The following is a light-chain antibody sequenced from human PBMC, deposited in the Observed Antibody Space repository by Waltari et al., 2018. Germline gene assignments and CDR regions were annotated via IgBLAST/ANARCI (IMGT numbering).Light chain of an antibody. CDR2: KSS. CDR3: QHYHSYPLT. V-gene: IGKV1-5*03. CDR1: QTISGW. J-gene: IGKJ4*01. Sequence: DIQMTQSPSTLSASVGDRVTITCRASQTISGWLAWYQHKPGNVPKLLIYKSSVLESVVPTRFSGSASQTHFTLTISSLQPDDSAIYYCQHYHSYPLTFGGGTKVEIK.